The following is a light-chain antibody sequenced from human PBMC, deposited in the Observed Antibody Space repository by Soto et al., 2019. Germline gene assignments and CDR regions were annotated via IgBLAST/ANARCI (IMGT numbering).Light chain of an antibody. V-gene: IGLV2-14*01. J-gene: IGLJ2*01. CDR2: EVS. Sequence: QSALTQPASVSGSPGQSITISCTGTSSDVGGYNYVSWYQQHPDKAPKLMIYEVSNRPSGVSNRFSGSKSGNTASLTISGLQAEDEADYYCSSYTSSSTPVFGGATKLTVL. CDR3: SSYTSSSTPV. CDR1: SSDVGGYNY.